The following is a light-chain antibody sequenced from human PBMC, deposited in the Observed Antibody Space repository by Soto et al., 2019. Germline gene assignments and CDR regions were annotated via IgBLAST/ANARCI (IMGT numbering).Light chain of an antibody. CDR2: AAS. CDR1: HNVDNW. Sequence: DIEMTQSPSSLFASVGDRVTITCRASHNVDNWVAWYQQKPEKAPKSLIYAASSLHSGVPLRFSGSGSGALFTLTISNLQPEDFATYYCQQYVSYPRTFGQGTKVDIK. J-gene: IGKJ1*01. V-gene: IGKV1D-16*01. CDR3: QQYVSYPRT.